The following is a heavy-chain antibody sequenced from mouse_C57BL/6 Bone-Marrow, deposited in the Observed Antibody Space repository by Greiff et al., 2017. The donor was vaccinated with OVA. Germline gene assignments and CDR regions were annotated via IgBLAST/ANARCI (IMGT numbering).Heavy chain of an antibody. Sequence: GNSDTSYNQKFKGKAKLTAVTSASTAYMELSSLTNEDSAVYYCTRGVTLYYFDYWGQGTTLTVSS. V-gene: IGHV1-5*01. D-gene: IGHD2-1*01. J-gene: IGHJ2*01. CDR3: TRGVTLYYFDY. CDR2: GNSDT.